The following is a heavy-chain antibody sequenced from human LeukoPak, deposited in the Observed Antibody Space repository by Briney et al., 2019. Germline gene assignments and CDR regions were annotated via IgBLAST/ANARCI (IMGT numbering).Heavy chain of an antibody. CDR3: AKDGRDYGDYYYYYMDV. Sequence: PGGSLRLSCAASGFTFSSNGMHWVRQAPGKGLEWVAVIWYDGSNKYYADSVKGRFTISRDNSKNTLYLQMNSLRAEDTAVYYCAKDGRDYGDYYYYYMDVWGKGTTVTVSS. V-gene: IGHV3-33*06. CDR1: GFTFSSNG. J-gene: IGHJ6*03. D-gene: IGHD4-17*01. CDR2: IWYDGSNK.